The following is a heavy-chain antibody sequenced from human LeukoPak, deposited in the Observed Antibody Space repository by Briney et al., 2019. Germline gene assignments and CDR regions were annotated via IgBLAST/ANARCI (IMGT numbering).Heavy chain of an antibody. J-gene: IGHJ5*02. D-gene: IGHD2-2*02. CDR1: DDSITMYY. CDR2: VDHTGST. V-gene: IGHV4-59*08. CDR3: ARHLVVPAAIRKFDP. Sequence: SETLSLTCTVSDDSITMYYWTWIRQLPGKGLEWIGYVDHTGSTKFNPSLNGRVSISRDTSKNQFSLKLSSVTAADTAVYYCARHLVVPAAIRKFDPWGQGTLVTVSS.